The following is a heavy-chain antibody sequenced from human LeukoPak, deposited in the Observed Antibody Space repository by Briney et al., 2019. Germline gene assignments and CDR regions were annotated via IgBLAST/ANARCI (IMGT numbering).Heavy chain of an antibody. CDR2: MNPNSGNT. J-gene: IGHJ5*02. D-gene: IGHD6-6*01. Sequence: ASVKVSCKASGYTFTSYDINWVRQATGQGLEWMGWMNPNSGNTGYAQKFQGRVTMIRNTSISTAYMELSSLRSEDTAVYYCARARGSIAARRGNWFDPWGQGTLVTVSS. CDR1: GYTFTSYD. V-gene: IGHV1-8*01. CDR3: ARARGSIAARRGNWFDP.